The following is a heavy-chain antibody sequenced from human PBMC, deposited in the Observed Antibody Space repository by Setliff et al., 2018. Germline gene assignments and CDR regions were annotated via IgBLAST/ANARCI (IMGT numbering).Heavy chain of an antibody. V-gene: IGHV4-4*08. CDR3: ARTSYELCGYYGNRCNHHMDV. J-gene: IGHJ6*03. D-gene: IGHD3-3*01. Sequence: TSETLSLTCTVSGGSISSYYWSWIRQPPGKGLEWIGYIYASGSTNYNPSLKSRVTLSVDTSQNQFFLRLNSLTAADTAVYYCARTSYELCGYYGNRCNHHMDVWGKGSPVTV. CDR2: IYASGST. CDR1: GGSISSYY.